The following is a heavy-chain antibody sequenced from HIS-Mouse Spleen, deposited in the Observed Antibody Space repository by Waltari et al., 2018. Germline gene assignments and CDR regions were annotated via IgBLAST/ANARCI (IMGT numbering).Heavy chain of an antibody. CDR1: GYTFTGYY. CDR3: ASWGGSYSFY. CDR2: SNPNIGGT. D-gene: IGHD1-26*01. V-gene: IGHV1-2*02. Sequence: QVQLVQSGAEVKKPGASVKVSCKASGYTFTGYYMHWVRQAPGQGLEWMGGSNPNIGGTNYAQKFQGRVTMTRDTSISTAYMELSRLRSDDTAVYYCASWGGSYSFYWGQGTLVTVSS. J-gene: IGHJ4*02.